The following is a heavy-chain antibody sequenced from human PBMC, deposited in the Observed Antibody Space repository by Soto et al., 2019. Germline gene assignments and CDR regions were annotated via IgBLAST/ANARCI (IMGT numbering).Heavy chain of an antibody. Sequence: VQLVESGGGVVQPGRSLRLSCAASGFTFSSYAMHWVRQAPGKGLEWVAVISYDGSNKYYADSVKGRFTISRDNSKNTLYLQMNSLRAEDTAVYYCAKEEYSSSSPFDYWGQGTLVTVSS. V-gene: IGHV3-30*04. D-gene: IGHD6-6*01. CDR3: AKEEYSSSSPFDY. CDR2: ISYDGSNK. J-gene: IGHJ4*02. CDR1: GFTFSSYA.